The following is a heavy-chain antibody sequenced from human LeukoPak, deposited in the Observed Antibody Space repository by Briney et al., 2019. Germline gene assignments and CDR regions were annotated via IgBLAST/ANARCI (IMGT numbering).Heavy chain of an antibody. J-gene: IGHJ4*02. Sequence: SVKVSCKASGGTFNSYAISWVRQAPGQGPEWMGGIIPIFGTANYAQKFQGRVTITADESTSTAYMELSSLRSEDTAVYYCARDLGSIAAAGDGYWGQGTLVTVSS. CDR1: GGTFNSYA. V-gene: IGHV1-69*01. D-gene: IGHD6-13*01. CDR3: ARDLGSIAAAGDGY. CDR2: IIPIFGTA.